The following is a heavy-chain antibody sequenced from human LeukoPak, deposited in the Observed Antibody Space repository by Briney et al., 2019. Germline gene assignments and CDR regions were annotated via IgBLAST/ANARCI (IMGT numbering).Heavy chain of an antibody. CDR3: ARHSHYYDSSGYYSEYFQH. CDR2: IYYSGST. V-gene: IGHV4-59*08. Sequence: PSETLSLTCTVSGGSISSYYWSWIRQPPGKGLEWIGYIYYSGSTNYNPSLKSRVTISVDTSKNQFSLKLSSVTAADTAVYYCARHSHYYDSSGYYSEYFQHWGQGTLVTVSS. D-gene: IGHD3-22*01. CDR1: GGSISSYY. J-gene: IGHJ1*01.